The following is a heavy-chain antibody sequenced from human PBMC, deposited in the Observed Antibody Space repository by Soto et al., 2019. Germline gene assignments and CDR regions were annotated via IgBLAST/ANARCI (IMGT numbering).Heavy chain of an antibody. Sequence: EVQLLESGGGLVQPGGSLRLPCAASGFTFSSYAMSWVRQAPGKGLEWVSAISGSGGSTYYADSVKGRFTISRDNSKNTRDMEMNRLRAEDTAVYYCEKFRYYDSYYYYGMDVWGQGTTVTVSS. J-gene: IGHJ6*02. D-gene: IGHD3-22*01. CDR2: ISGSGGST. V-gene: IGHV3-23*01. CDR1: GFTFSSYA. CDR3: EKFRYYDSYYYYGMDV.